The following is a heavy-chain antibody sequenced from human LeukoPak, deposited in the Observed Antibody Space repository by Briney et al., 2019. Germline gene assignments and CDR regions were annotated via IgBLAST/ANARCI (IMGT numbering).Heavy chain of an antibody. V-gene: IGHV4-31*03. CDR1: GGSISSGAHY. CDR2: IYYTGTT. J-gene: IGHJ4*02. Sequence: SETLSLTCTVSGGSISSGAHYWSWVRQHPGEGPEWIGYIYYTGTTYYNPSLTSRVTISVDTSKNQFSLKLSSVTAADTAVYYCARRTTAMVTYYFDYWGQGTLVTVSS. CDR3: ARRTTAMVTYYFDY. D-gene: IGHD5-18*01.